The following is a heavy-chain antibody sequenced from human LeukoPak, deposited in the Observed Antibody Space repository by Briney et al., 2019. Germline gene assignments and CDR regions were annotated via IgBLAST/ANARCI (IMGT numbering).Heavy chain of an antibody. CDR1: GFTFGDYA. Sequence: GGSLRLSCTASGFTFGDYAMSWFRQAPGKGLEWVGFIRSKAYGGTTEYAASVKGRFTISRDDSKSIAYLQMNSLKTEDTAVYYCTRDSSGWYLYYYYGMDVWGQGTTVTVSS. J-gene: IGHJ6*02. V-gene: IGHV3-49*03. CDR2: IRSKAYGGTT. CDR3: TRDSSGWYLYYYYGMDV. D-gene: IGHD6-19*01.